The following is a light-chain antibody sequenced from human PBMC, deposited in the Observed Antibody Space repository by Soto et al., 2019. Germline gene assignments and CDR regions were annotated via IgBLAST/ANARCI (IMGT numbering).Light chain of an antibody. CDR2: GNS. CDR1: SSNIGAGYD. V-gene: IGLV1-40*01. J-gene: IGLJ2*01. CDR3: QSYDSSLSGGSVV. Sequence: QPVLTQPPSVSGAPGQRVTISCTGSSSNIGAGYDVHWYQQLPGTAPKLLIYGNSNRPSGVPDRFSGSKSGTSASLAITGLQAEDEADYYCQSYDSSLSGGSVVFGGGTKLTVL.